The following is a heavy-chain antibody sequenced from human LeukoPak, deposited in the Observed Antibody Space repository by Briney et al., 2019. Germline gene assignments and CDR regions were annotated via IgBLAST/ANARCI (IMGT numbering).Heavy chain of an antibody. V-gene: IGHV4-4*07. CDR1: GGSFSGYY. CDR3: ARDRGNNYGFTYDF. D-gene: IGHD5-18*01. CDR2: IFTGGST. Sequence: SETLSPTCAVYGGSFSGYYWSWVRQPAGKGLEWIGRIFTGGSTNYSPSLRSRVTMSVDTSKNQFSLKLSSVTAADAAVYYCARDRGNNYGFTYDFWGQGTLVTVSS. J-gene: IGHJ4*02.